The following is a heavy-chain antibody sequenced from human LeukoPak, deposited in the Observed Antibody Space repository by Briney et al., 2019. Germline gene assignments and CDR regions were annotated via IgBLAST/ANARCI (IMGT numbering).Heavy chain of an antibody. CDR3: ARGGPGTHVDIVATITVVRSSWFDP. Sequence: SETLSLTCAVYGGSFSGYYWSWIRQPPGKGLEWIGAINHSGSTNYNPSLKSRVTISVDTSKNQFSLKLSSVTAADTAVYYCARGGPGTHVDIVATITVVRSSWFDPWGQGTLVTVSS. D-gene: IGHD5-12*01. CDR2: INHSGST. CDR1: GGSFSGYY. J-gene: IGHJ5*02. V-gene: IGHV4-34*01.